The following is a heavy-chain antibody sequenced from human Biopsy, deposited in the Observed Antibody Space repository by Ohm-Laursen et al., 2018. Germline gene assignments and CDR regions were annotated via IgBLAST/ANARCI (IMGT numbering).Heavy chain of an antibody. CDR3: ARDTSGTARAGGMDV. CDR1: GFTFTSFR. CDR2: VNVDDSQI. V-gene: IGHV3-21*01. Sequence: LTLSRAAAGFTFTSFRMNWGRQPPGTGLERISNVNVDDSQIYDVDTVKGRITVARDNDKNSLYVQLNSLRAEDTAVYYCARDTSGTARAGGMDVWGQGTTVTVSS. D-gene: IGHD6-6*01. J-gene: IGHJ6*02.